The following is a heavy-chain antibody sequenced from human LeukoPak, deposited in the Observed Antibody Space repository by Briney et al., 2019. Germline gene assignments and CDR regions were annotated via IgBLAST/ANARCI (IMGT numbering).Heavy chain of an antibody. V-gene: IGHV4-34*01. Sequence: PSETLSLTCAVYGGSFSGYYWSWIRQPPGKGLEWIGEINHSGSTNYNPSLKSRVTISVDTSKNQFSLKLSSVAAEDTAVYYCARASGHLFDYWGQGTLVTVSS. J-gene: IGHJ4*02. CDR2: INHSGST. CDR3: ARASGHLFDY. CDR1: GGSFSGYY.